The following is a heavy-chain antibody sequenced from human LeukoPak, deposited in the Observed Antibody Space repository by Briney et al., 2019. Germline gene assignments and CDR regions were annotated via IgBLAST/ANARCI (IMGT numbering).Heavy chain of an antibody. CDR3: AKDINRPLFGDGYSYYGMDV. V-gene: IGHV3-9*01. CDR2: ISWNSGSI. J-gene: IGHJ6*02. CDR1: GFTFDDYA. D-gene: IGHD1-14*01. Sequence: GRSLRLSCAASGFTFDDYAMHWVRQAPGKGLEWVSGISWNSGSIAYADSVKGRFTISRDNAKNSLYLQMNSLRAEDTALYYCAKDINRPLFGDGYSYYGMDVWGQGTTVTVSS.